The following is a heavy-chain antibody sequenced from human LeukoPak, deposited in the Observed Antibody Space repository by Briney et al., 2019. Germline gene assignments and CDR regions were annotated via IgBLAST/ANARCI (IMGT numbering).Heavy chain of an antibody. CDR3: AIAQTWDGLFES. V-gene: IGHV3-53*01. J-gene: IGHJ4*02. CDR2: ISIDTNT. CDR1: GITVSGNY. Sequence: PGGSLRLSCAASGITVSGNYMSWVRQTPGKGLEWVSSISIDTNTVYADSVRGRFTISRDTSKNTLLLQMNSLRDEDSAIYYCAIAQTWDGLFESWGQGTLVTVSS. D-gene: IGHD1-26*01.